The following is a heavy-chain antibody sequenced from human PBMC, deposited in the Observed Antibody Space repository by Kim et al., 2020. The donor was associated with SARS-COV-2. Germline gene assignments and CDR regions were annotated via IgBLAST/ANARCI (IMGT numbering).Heavy chain of an antibody. CDR3: ARGLGGSYSNAFDI. Sequence: ADSGKGRCTISRDNSKNTLNLKMNSLKPEDTAVYYCARGLGGSYSNAFDIWGQGTMVTVSS. D-gene: IGHD1-26*01. V-gene: IGHV3-30*01. J-gene: IGHJ3*02.